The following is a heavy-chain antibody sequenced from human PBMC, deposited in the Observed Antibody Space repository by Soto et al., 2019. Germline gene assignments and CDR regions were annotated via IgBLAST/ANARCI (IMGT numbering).Heavy chain of an antibody. CDR3: ASSDISTGYYARSLDY. Sequence: QVQLQQWGAGLLKPSETLSLTCAVYGGSFSGYYWSWIRQPPGKGLEWIGEINHSGSTNYNPSLKSRVTISVDTSKNQFSLKLSSVTAADTAVYYCASSDISTGYYARSLDYWGQGTLVTVSS. D-gene: IGHD3-9*01. CDR2: INHSGST. J-gene: IGHJ4*02. V-gene: IGHV4-34*01. CDR1: GGSFSGYY.